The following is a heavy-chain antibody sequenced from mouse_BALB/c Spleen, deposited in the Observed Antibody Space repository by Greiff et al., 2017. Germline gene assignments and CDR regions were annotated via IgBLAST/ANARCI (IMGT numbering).Heavy chain of an antibody. J-gene: IGHJ2*01. Sequence: DVMLVESGGGLVKPGGSLKLSCAASGFAFSSYDMSWVRQTPEKRLEWVAYISSGGGSTYYPDTVKGRFTISRDNAKNTLYLQMSSLKSEDTAMYYCARHGSVTMMTTGGPFDYWGQGTTLTVSS. D-gene: IGHD2-4*01. CDR2: ISSGGGST. CDR1: GFAFSSYD. CDR3: ARHGSVTMMTTGGPFDY. V-gene: IGHV5-12-1*01.